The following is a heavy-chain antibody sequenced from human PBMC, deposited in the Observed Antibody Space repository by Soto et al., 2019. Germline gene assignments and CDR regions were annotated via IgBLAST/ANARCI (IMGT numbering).Heavy chain of an antibody. CDR3: ARGLPHLDCRSTSCYHRKWLDY. Sequence: PSETLSLTCAVYGGSFSGYYWSWIRQPPGKGLEWIGEINHSGSTNYNPSLKSRVTISVDTSKNQFSLKLSSVTAADTAVYYCARGLPHLDCRSTSCYHRKWLDYWGQGTLVTVSS. V-gene: IGHV4-34*01. CDR2: INHSGST. J-gene: IGHJ4*02. D-gene: IGHD2-2*01. CDR1: GGSFSGYY.